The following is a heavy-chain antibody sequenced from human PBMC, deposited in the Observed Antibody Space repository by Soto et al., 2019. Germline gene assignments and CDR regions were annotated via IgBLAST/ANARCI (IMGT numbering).Heavy chain of an antibody. D-gene: IGHD3-16*02. CDR2: ISYDGSNK. Sequence: QVQLVESGGGVVQPGRSLRLSCAASGFTFSSYAMHWVRQAPGKGLEWVAVISYDGSNKYYADSVKGRFTISRDNSKNALALQMNSLGAEGTGVYYCARGYRLYYGMDVWGQGTTVTVSS. CDR1: GFTFSSYA. CDR3: ARGYRLYYGMDV. J-gene: IGHJ6*02. V-gene: IGHV3-30-3*01.